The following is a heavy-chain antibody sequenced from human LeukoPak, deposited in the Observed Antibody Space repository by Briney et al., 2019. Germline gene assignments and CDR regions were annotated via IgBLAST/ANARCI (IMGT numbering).Heavy chain of an antibody. CDR3: AKDGAWLRFDD. J-gene: IGHJ4*02. CDR1: GFTFSSYA. CDR2: ISGSGGST. Sequence: GGSLRLSCAASGFTFSSYAMSWVRQALGKGLEWVSAISGSGGSTYYADSVKGRLTISRDNSKNTLYLQMNSLRAEDTAVYYCAKDGAWLRFDDWGQGTLVTVSS. V-gene: IGHV3-23*01. D-gene: IGHD5-12*01.